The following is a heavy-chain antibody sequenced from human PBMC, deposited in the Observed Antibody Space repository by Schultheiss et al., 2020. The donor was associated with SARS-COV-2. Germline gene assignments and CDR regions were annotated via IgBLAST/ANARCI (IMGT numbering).Heavy chain of an antibody. CDR2: IYYSGST. CDR3: ARNHYGSGSDWFDP. J-gene: IGHJ5*02. D-gene: IGHD3-10*01. V-gene: IGHV4-39*01. Sequence: SETLSLTCTVSGGSLSRSTYYWGWIRQSPGKGLEWIGSIYYSGSTYYNPSLKSRVTISVDTSKNQFSLKLSSVTAADTAVYYCARNHYGSGSDWFDPWGQGTLVTVSS. CDR1: GGSLSRSTYY.